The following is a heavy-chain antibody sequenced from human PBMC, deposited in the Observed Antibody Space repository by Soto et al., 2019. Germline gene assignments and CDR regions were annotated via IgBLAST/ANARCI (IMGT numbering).Heavy chain of an antibody. CDR2: IWYDGSNN. CDR1: GFSFSSYG. D-gene: IGHD2-15*01. V-gene: IGHV3-33*01. J-gene: IGHJ6*03. CDR3: ARIVVVALIKGYYYFYMDV. Sequence: QVQLVESGGGVVQPGRSLRLSCAASGFSFSSYGMHWVRQAPGKGLEWVAVIWYDGSNNYYADSVKGRFTISRDNSNNTLYLQMNSLRAEDTSMYYCARIVVVALIKGYYYFYMDVWGKGTTVTVSS.